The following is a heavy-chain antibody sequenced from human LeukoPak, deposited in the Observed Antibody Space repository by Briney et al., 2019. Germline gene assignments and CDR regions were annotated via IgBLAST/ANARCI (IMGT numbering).Heavy chain of an antibody. D-gene: IGHD1-26*01. CDR3: AKRGAGGGYFDY. CDR2: ISGSGGST. Sequence: EGSLRLSCAASGFTFSSYAMSWVRQAPGKGLEWVSAISGSGGSTYYADSVKGRFTISRDNSKNTLYLQMNSLRAEDTAVYYCAKRGAGGGYFDYWGQGTLVTVSS. CDR1: GFTFSSYA. V-gene: IGHV3-23*01. J-gene: IGHJ4*02.